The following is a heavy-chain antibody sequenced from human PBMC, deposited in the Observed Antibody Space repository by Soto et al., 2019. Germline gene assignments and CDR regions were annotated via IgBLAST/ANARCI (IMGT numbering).Heavy chain of an antibody. J-gene: IGHJ5*02. D-gene: IGHD3-22*01. CDR3: AKGESSVSARDFDP. V-gene: IGHV3-23*01. CDR1: GFTFNNYA. CDR2: ITSSGAA. Sequence: DVQLLESGGDLAQPGGSLRLSCEASGFTFNNYAIAWVRQAPGKGLEWVSGITSSGAAYYADSVKGRFTISRDKSKNTLYLQMNSLRAEDTAVYYCAKGESSVSARDFDPWGQGTLVTVSS.